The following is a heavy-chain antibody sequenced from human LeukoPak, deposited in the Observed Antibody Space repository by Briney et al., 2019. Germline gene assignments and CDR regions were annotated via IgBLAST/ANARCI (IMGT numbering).Heavy chain of an antibody. CDR2: ISSSSSYT. Sequence: GGSLRLSCAAPGFTFSDYYMSWIRQAPGKGLEWVSYISSSSSYTNYADSVKGRFTISRDNAKNSLYLQMNSLRAEDTAVYYCARPYSSTYGMDVWGKGTTVTVSS. CDR1: GFTFSDYY. V-gene: IGHV3-11*06. J-gene: IGHJ6*04. CDR3: ARPYSSTYGMDV. D-gene: IGHD6-13*01.